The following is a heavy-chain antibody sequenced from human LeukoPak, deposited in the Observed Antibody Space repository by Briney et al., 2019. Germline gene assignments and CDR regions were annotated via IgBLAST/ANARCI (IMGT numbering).Heavy chain of an antibody. D-gene: IGHD3-10*01. CDR1: GFTFSSYR. V-gene: IGHV3-23*01. CDR3: AKAGLLWFGELTYYYMDV. Sequence: GGSLRLSCAASGFTFSSYRMNWVRQAPGRGLEWVSAISGSGGSTYYADSVKGRFTISRDNSKNTLYLQMNSLRAEDTAVYYCAKAGLLWFGELTYYYMDVWGKGTTVTIS. CDR2: ISGSGGST. J-gene: IGHJ6*03.